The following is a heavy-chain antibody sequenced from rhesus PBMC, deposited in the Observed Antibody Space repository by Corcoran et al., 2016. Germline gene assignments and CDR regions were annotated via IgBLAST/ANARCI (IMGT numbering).Heavy chain of an antibody. CDR3: ARDFELLDSNLFDY. D-gene: IGHD4-23*01. Sequence: QLQLQESGPGLVKPSETLSLTCAVSGGSVSSSNWWSWIRQPPGKGLERIGRISGSGGSTSYNPSLTSRVTISTDTSKNQFSLKVSSVTAADTAVYYCARDFELLDSNLFDYWGQGVLVTVSS. CDR1: GGSVSSSNW. J-gene: IGHJ4*01. CDR2: ISGSGGST. V-gene: IGHV4-57*01.